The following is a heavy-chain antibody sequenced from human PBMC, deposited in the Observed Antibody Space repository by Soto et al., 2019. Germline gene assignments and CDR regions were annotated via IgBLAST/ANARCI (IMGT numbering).Heavy chain of an antibody. CDR3: ARENIADRSHWFDP. D-gene: IGHD6-6*01. CDR2: ISSSSSTI. J-gene: IGHJ5*02. CDR1: GFTFSSYS. V-gene: IGHV3-48*01. Sequence: GGSLRLSCAASGFTFSSYSMNWVRQAPGKGLEWVSYISSSSSTIYYADSVKGRFTISRDNAKNSLYLQMNSLRAEDTAVYYCARENIADRSHWFDPWGQGTLVTVSS.